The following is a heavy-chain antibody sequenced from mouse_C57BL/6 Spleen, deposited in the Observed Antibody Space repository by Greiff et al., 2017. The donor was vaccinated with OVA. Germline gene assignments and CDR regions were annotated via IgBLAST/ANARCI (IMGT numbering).Heavy chain of an antibody. CDR3: ARWGSSGYFDY. CDR2: IDPSDSYT. Sequence: VQLQQPGAELVRPGTSVKLSCKASGYTFTSYWMHWVQQRPGQGLEWIGVIDPSDSYTNYNQKFKGKATLTVDTSSSTAYMQLSSLTSEDSAVYYCARWGSSGYFDYWGQGTTLTVSS. CDR1: GYTFTSYW. D-gene: IGHD3-2*02. J-gene: IGHJ2*01. V-gene: IGHV1-59*01.